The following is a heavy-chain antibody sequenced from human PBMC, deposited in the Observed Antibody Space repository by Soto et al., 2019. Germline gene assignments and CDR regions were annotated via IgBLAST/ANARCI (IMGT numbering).Heavy chain of an antibody. CDR2: ISYDGSNK. Sequence: GWSLRLSCAASVLTFSSYAMHWVRQAPGKGLEWVAVISYDGSNKYYADSVKGRFTISRDNSKNTLYLQMNSLRAEDTAVYYCARDNNYYDSSGDHLGFDYWGQGTLVTVSS. CDR3: ARDNNYYDSSGDHLGFDY. J-gene: IGHJ4*02. CDR1: VLTFSSYA. V-gene: IGHV3-30-3*01. D-gene: IGHD3-22*01.